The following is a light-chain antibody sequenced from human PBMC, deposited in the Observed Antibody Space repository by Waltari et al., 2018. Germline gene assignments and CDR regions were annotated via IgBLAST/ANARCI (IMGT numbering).Light chain of an antibody. V-gene: IGKV1-5*03. CDR3: QQYNIYPYT. Sequence: DIQMTQSPSPLSASVGDRVTITCRASQSISGWLAWYQQRPGKAPNLLIYTASTLESGVPSRFSGSGSGTEFTLTISSLQPDDFATYYCQQYNIYPYTFGQGTKLEIK. CDR1: QSISGW. J-gene: IGKJ2*01. CDR2: TAS.